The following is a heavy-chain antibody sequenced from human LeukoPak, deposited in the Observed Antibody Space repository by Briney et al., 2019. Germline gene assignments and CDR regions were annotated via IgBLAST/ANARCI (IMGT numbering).Heavy chain of an antibody. Sequence: GGSLRLSCSTSGFTFRTFAMSWVRQAPGKGLEWVSSIGGGDTYYADSVKGRFIISRDDSRSTVDLQMSSLRAEDTAVYYCAKDGQSFNSMYDYFDSWGPGTLVTVS. D-gene: IGHD2-8*01. J-gene: IGHJ4*02. V-gene: IGHV3-23*03. CDR2: IGGGDT. CDR3: AKDGQSFNSMYDYFDS. CDR1: GFTFRTFA.